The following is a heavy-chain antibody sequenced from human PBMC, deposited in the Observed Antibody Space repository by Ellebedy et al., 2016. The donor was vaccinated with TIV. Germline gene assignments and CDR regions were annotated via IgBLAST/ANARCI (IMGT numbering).Heavy chain of an antibody. CDR3: ARAGSSGWEAYFDL. Sequence: GESLKISCAASGFTFTQYWLHWVRQAPGKGPVWVSRINSDGSSTTYADSVKGRFTISRDNAKNTLHLQMNSLRAEDTAVYYCARAGSSGWEAYFDLWGRGTLVTVSS. CDR2: INSDGSST. D-gene: IGHD6-19*01. J-gene: IGHJ2*01. CDR1: GFTFTQYW. V-gene: IGHV3-74*01.